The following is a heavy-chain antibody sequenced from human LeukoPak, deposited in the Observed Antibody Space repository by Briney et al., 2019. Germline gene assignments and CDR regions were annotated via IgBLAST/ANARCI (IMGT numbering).Heavy chain of an antibody. CDR2: IIPILGIA. Sequence: ASVKVSCKASGDTFSRYAISWVRQAPGQGLEWMGRIIPILGIANYAQKFQDRVTINADKSTSTVYMELSSLRSEGTAVYYCARGGYGGNGFDYWGQGTLVTVSS. D-gene: IGHD4-23*01. CDR1: GDTFSRYA. V-gene: IGHV1-69*04. CDR3: ARGGYGGNGFDY. J-gene: IGHJ4*02.